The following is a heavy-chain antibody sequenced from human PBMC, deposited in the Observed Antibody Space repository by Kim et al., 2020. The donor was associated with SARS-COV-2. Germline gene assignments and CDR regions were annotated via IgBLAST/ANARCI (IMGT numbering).Heavy chain of an antibody. CDR2: MNPNSGNT. V-gene: IGHV1-8*01. D-gene: IGHD5-18*01. J-gene: IGHJ4*02. CDR1: GYTFTSYD. CDR3: AATGGWSYGYLPMTDL. Sequence: ASVKVSCKASGYTFTSYDINWVRQATGQGLEWMGWMNPNSGNTGYAQKFQGRVTMTRNTSISTAYMELSSLRSEDTAVYYCAATGGWSYGYLPMTDLWGQGTLVTVSS.